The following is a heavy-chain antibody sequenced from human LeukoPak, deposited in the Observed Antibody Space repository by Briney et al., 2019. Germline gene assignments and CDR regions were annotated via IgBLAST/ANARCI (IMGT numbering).Heavy chain of an antibody. V-gene: IGHV4-39*07. CDR1: GGSISSSSYY. CDR3: AREERVYYYYMDV. J-gene: IGHJ6*03. D-gene: IGHD5-24*01. CDR2: IYYSGST. Sequence: SETLSLTCTVSGGSISSSSYYWGWIRQPPGKGLEWIGSIYYSGSTYYNPSLKSRVTISVDTSKNQFSLKLSSVTAADTAVYYCAREERVYYYYMDVWGKGTTVTVSS.